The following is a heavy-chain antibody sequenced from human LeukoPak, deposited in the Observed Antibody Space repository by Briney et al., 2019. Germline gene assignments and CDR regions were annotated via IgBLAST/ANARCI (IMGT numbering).Heavy chain of an antibody. CDR1: GGSISSSSYY. Sequence: SETLSLTCTVSGGSISSSSYYWGWIRQPPGKGLEWIGSIYHSGSTYYNPSLKSRVTISVDTSKNQFSLKLSSVTAADTAVYYCARVDYDYVWGSYRYDYWGQGTLVTVSS. V-gene: IGHV4-39*07. CDR2: IYHSGST. J-gene: IGHJ4*02. CDR3: ARVDYDYVWGSYRYDY. D-gene: IGHD3-16*02.